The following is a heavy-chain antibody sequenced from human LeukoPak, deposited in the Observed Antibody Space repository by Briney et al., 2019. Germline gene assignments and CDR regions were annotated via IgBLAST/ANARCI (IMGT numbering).Heavy chain of an antibody. CDR2: TYYRSKWYN. V-gene: IGHV6-1*01. D-gene: IGHD6-13*01. J-gene: IGHJ5*02. CDR1: GDSVSSNSAA. Sequence: SQTLSLTCAISGDSVSSNSAAWTWIRQSPSRGLEWLGRTYYRSKWYNDYAVSVKSRITINPDTSKNQFSLQLNSVTPEDTAVYYCARDAEGYSSSWYYWFDPWGQGTLVTVSS. CDR3: ARDAEGYSSSWYYWFDP.